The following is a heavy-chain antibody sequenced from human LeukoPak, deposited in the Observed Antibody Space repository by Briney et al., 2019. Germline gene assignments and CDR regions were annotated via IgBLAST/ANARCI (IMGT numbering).Heavy chain of an antibody. CDR3: AGRFFYCSSTICPTIHDAFDI. J-gene: IGHJ3*02. D-gene: IGHD2-2*01. CDR2: IYPGDSDT. CDR1: GYSFTSYW. V-gene: IGHV5-51*01. Sequence: GESLKISCKGSGYSFTSYWIGWVRQMPGKGLEWMGIIYPGDSDTRYSPSFQGQVTISADKSISTAYLQWSSLKASDTAMYYCAGRFFYCSSTICPTIHDAFDIWGQGTMVTVSS.